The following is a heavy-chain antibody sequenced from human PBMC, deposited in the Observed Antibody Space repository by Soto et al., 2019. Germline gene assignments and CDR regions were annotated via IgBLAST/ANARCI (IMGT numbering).Heavy chain of an antibody. J-gene: IGHJ4*02. CDR2: ISSSSSTI. D-gene: IGHD6-13*01. V-gene: IGHV3-48*01. Sequence: GGPLRLSCAASGFTFSSYSMNWVRQAPGKGLEWVSYISSSSSTIYYADSVKGRFTISRDNAKNSLYLQMNSLRAEDTAVYYCARDTSSWSSKSFAYRGQGTLVTVSS. CDR3: ARDTSSWSSKSFAY. CDR1: GFTFSSYS.